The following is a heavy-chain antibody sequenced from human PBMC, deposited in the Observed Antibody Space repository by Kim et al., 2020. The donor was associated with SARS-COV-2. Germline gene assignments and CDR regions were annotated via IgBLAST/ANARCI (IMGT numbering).Heavy chain of an antibody. V-gene: IGHV4-59*01. CDR3: ASGFDS. CDR1: GVSISSYY. J-gene: IGHJ4*02. Sequence: SETLSLTCTVSGVSISSYYWSWIRQPPGKGLEWIGYIYYSGSTNYNPSLKSRVTISVDTSKNQFSLKLSSVTAAATAVSYCASGFDSWGQGPLVTVSS. CDR2: IYYSGST.